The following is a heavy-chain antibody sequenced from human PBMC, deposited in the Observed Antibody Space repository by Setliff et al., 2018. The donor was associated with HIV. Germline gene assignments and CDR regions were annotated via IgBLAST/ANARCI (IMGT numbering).Heavy chain of an antibody. CDR3: ARDCSSTSCPGSFNYCYYYYYMDV. Sequence: ASVKVSCKASGYTFTSYYMHWVRQAPGQGLEWMGTINPSGGSTSYAQKFQGRVAMTRDTSTSTVYMELSSLRSEDTAVYYCARDCSSTSCPGSFNYCYYYYYMDVWGKGTTVTVSS. V-gene: IGHV1-46*03. J-gene: IGHJ6*03. CDR1: GYTFTSYY. CDR2: INPSGGST. D-gene: IGHD2-2*01.